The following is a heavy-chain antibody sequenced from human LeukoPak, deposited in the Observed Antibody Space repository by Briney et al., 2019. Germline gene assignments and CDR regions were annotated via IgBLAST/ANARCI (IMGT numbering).Heavy chain of an antibody. J-gene: IGHJ2*01. V-gene: IGHV4-59*01. Sequence: SETLSLTCTVSGGSISSYYWSWLRQPPGKGLEWIAYIYYTGSINYNPSLKSRVTISVDTSKNQFSLKLTSVTAADTAVYYRARDPRPENWYFDLWGRGTLVTVFS. D-gene: IGHD1-14*01. CDR1: GGSISSYY. CDR3: ARDPRPENWYFDL. CDR2: IYYTGSI.